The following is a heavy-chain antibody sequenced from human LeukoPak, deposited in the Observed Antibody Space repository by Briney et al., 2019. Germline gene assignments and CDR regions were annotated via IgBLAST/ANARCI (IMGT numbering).Heavy chain of an antibody. D-gene: IGHD3-3*01. CDR3: ARCPLFSEGWYMDV. CDR2: IYYSGST. Sequence: PSETLSLTRTVSGGSISSYYWSWIRQPPGKGLEWIGYIYYSGSTNYNPSLKSRVTISVDTSKNQSSLKLSSVTAADTAVYYCARCPLFSEGWYMDVWGKGTTVTVSS. V-gene: IGHV4-59*01. CDR1: GGSISSYY. J-gene: IGHJ6*03.